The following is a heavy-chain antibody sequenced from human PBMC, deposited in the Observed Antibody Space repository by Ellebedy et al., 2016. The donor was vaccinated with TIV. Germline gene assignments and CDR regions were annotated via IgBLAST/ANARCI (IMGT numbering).Heavy chain of an antibody. J-gene: IGHJ4*02. V-gene: IGHV3-7*03. Sequence: PGGSLRLSCTVSGFIFSDNWISWVRRAPGKGLEWVANMKPDGSEIYYVDSVKGRFTISRDNAKSALYLQMNNLRAKDTAVYYCARDTYRGHDYWGQGTLVTVSS. CDR3: ARDTYRGHDY. CDR2: MKPDGSEI. D-gene: IGHD5-12*01. CDR1: GFIFSDNW.